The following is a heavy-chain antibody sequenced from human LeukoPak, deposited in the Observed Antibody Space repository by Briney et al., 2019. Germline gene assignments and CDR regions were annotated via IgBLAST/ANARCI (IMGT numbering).Heavy chain of an antibody. CDR2: IKRDGSEK. Sequence: PGGSLRLSCAASGFTFSSYWMSWVRQAPGKGLEWVANIKRDGSEKYYVDSVKGRFTISRDNAKNSLYLQMNSLRAEDTAVYYCASRGSTAIDAFDIWGQGTMVTVSS. CDR1: GFTFSSYW. CDR3: ASRGSTAIDAFDI. D-gene: IGHD5-18*01. J-gene: IGHJ3*02. V-gene: IGHV3-7*01.